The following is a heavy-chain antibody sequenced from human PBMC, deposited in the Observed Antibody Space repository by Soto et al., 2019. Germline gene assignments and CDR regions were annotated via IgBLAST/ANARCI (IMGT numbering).Heavy chain of an antibody. CDR3: ARAIKRWDVHYYFDY. V-gene: IGHV1-69*06. D-gene: IGHD1-26*01. Sequence: QVVLLQSGAEVKEPGSSVRVSCTVSGSTFDNFAFTWVRQAPGHGPEWMGGIVVMSNTADYSQRFQDRVTITADTSTRTLYIELGSLTFEDTAVYYCARAIKRWDVHYYFDYWGQGTLVTVSS. CDR2: IVVMSNTA. J-gene: IGHJ4*02. CDR1: GSTFDNFA.